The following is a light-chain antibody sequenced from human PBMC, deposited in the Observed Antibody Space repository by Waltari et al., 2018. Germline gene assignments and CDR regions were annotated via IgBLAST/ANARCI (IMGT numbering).Light chain of an antibody. Sequence: DIVMTQSPDSLAVSLGERATINCKSSQNVLYGSDNKNYLAWFQQKPGQPPKLLTYLTSTRASGVPDRFSGSGAGTDFTLTISILQAEDVAVYYCQQFYTTPPMFTVGQGTKVEIK. J-gene: IGKJ2*01. CDR3: QQFYTTPPMFT. V-gene: IGKV4-1*01. CDR2: LTS. CDR1: QNVLYGSDNKNY.